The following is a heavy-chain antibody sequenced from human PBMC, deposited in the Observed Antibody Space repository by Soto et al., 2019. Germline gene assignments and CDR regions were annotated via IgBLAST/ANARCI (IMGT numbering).Heavy chain of an antibody. V-gene: IGHV4-31*02. D-gene: IGHD1-7*01. Sequence: SEIQSHTKTVSGGNIRNGGGYWSCIRQHPGKGLEWIGYIYYSGSTYYNPSLKSRVTISVDTSKNQFSLKLSSVTAADTAVYYCARDRITGTTYYYYGMDVWGQGTTVTVSS. CDR3: ARDRITGTTYYYYGMDV. CDR1: GGNIRNGGGY. J-gene: IGHJ6*02. CDR2: IYYSGST.